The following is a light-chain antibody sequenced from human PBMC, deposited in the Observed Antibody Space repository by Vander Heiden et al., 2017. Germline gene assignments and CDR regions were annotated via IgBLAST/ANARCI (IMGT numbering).Light chain of an antibody. CDR3: GTWDSTLSGVV. V-gene: IGLV1-51*01. CDR2: NNN. CDR1: TFNIGNNY. Sequence: QSVLTQPPSVSAAQGQKVTISGSGITFNIGNNYVSWYQHFPGTAPKLLIYNNNKRPSGIPARFSGYKSGTSATLGITGLQTGDEADYYCGTWDSTLSGVVFGGGTKLTVL. J-gene: IGLJ2*01.